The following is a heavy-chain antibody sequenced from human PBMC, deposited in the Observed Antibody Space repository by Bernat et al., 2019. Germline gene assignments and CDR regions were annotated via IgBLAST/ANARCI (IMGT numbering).Heavy chain of an antibody. CDR1: GFTFSSYE. D-gene: IGHD6-13*01. J-gene: IGHJ4*02. Sequence: EVQLVESGGGLVQPGGSLRLSCAASGFTFSSYEMNWVRQAPGKGLEWVSYISSSGSTIYYADSVKGRFTISRDNAKNSLYLRMNRLRAEDTAVYDCARVGYSSSWYASDYWGQGTLVTVSS. V-gene: IGHV3-48*03. CDR3: ARVGYSSSWYASDY. CDR2: ISSSGSTI.